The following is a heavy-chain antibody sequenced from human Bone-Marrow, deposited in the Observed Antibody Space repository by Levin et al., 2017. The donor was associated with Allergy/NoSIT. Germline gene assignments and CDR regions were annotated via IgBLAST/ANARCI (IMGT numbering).Heavy chain of an antibody. CDR1: GFTFSSYS. CDR3: ARESGEGIAVPPDY. D-gene: IGHD6-19*01. J-gene: IGHJ4*02. V-gene: IGHV3-21*01. Sequence: GGSLRLSCAASGFTFSSYSMNWVRQAPGKGLEWVSSISSSSSYIYYADSVKGRFTISRDNAKNSLYLQMNSLRAEDTAVYYCARESGEGIAVPPDYWGQGTLVTVSS. CDR2: ISSSSSYI.